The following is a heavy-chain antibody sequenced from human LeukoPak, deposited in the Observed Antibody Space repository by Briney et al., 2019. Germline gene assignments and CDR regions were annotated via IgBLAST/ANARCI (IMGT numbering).Heavy chain of an antibody. D-gene: IGHD2-8*02. CDR2: IYPGDSDT. CDR1: GYSFITYW. V-gene: IGHV5-51*01. J-gene: IGHJ3*02. Sequence: GESLKISCKASGYSFITYWIGWVRQVPGKGLGWMGTIYPGDSDTRYSPSFQGQVTISADKSLTTAYLQWSSLKASDTAMYYCARRRRGKGAVLATIIDGFDMWGRGTLVTVSS. CDR3: ARRRRGKGAVLATIIDGFDM.